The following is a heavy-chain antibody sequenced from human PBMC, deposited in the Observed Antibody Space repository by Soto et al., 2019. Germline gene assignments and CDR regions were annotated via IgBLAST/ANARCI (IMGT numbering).Heavy chain of an antibody. V-gene: IGHV1-3*01. D-gene: IGHD3-3*02. CDR2: INAGSGNT. Sequence: QAQLVQSGAEMKKPGASVKVSCKATGYTFSAYTMNWVRQAPGQSLEWMGWINAGSGNTKYSQNFQGRVSITRDTSASTVYMALTGLTSEDTAVYYCARDTETLGPRANDALDIWGQGTMVTVSX. CDR1: GYTFSAYT. CDR3: ARDTETLGPRANDALDI. J-gene: IGHJ3*02.